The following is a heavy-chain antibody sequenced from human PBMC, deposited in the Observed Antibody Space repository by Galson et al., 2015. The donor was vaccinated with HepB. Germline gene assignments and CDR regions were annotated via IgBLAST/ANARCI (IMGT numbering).Heavy chain of an antibody. CDR1: GFTFSSYS. CDR3: ARDPLRLGELSLDVVNGMDV. J-gene: IGHJ6*02. D-gene: IGHD3-16*02. Sequence: SLRLSCAASGFTFSSYSMNWVRQAPGKGLEWVSYISSSSSTIYYADSVKGRFTISRDNAKNSLYLQMNSLRDEDTAVYYCARDPLRLGELSLDVVNGMDVWGQGTTVTVSS. V-gene: IGHV3-48*02. CDR2: ISSSSSTI.